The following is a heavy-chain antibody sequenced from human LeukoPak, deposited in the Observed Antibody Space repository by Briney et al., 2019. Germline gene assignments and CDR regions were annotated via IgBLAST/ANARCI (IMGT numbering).Heavy chain of an antibody. Sequence: PGGSLRLSCAASGFTVSSNYMSWFRQAPGKGLEWVSVIYSGGSTYYADSVKGRFTISRDNSKNTLYLQMNSLRAEDTAVYYCARDPLLDDYYDSSGPADAFDIWGQGTMVTVSS. V-gene: IGHV3-66*02. J-gene: IGHJ3*02. CDR2: IYSGGST. CDR3: ARDPLLDDYYDSSGPADAFDI. D-gene: IGHD3-22*01. CDR1: GFTVSSNY.